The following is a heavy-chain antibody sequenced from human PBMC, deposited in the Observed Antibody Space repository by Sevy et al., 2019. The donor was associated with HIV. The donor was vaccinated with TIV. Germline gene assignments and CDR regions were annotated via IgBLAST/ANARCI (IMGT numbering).Heavy chain of an antibody. CDR2: ISFDGSDK. Sequence: GGSLRLSCAASGFSFSTHGMHWVRQAPGKGLEWVAVISFDGSDKYHSESVKGRFTISRDNSKNTLLLQMSSLRAEDTAVYYCARDAGYSTVWYPGYWGQRTLVTVSS. D-gene: IGHD6-19*01. J-gene: IGHJ4*02. CDR1: GFSFSTHG. V-gene: IGHV3-30*03. CDR3: ARDAGYSTVWYPGY.